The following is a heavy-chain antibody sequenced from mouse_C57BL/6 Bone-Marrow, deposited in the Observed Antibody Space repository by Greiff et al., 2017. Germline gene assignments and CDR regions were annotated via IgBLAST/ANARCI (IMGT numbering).Heavy chain of an antibody. D-gene: IGHD3-3*01. Sequence: EVQLQQSGPVLVKPGASVKMSCKASGYTFTDYYMNWVKQSHGKSLEWIGVINPCNGGTSYNQKVKGKATLTVDKSSSTADMELNSLTSEDSAVYYCARGHPYYFDYWGQGTTLTVSS. V-gene: IGHV1-19*01. CDR3: ARGHPYYFDY. J-gene: IGHJ2*01. CDR1: GYTFTDYY. CDR2: INPCNGGT.